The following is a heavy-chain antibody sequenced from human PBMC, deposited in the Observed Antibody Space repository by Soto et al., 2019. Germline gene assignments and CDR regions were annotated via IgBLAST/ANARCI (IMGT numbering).Heavy chain of an antibody. J-gene: IGHJ5*02. CDR2: INHSGST. Sequence: PSETLSLTCAVYGGSFSGYYWSWIRQPPGKGLEWIGEINHSGSTNYNPSLKSRVTISVDTSKKQFSLKLSSVTAADTAVYYCARGTGYSSGLYKSWGQGTLITVSS. D-gene: IGHD6-19*01. CDR3: ARGTGYSSGLYKS. CDR1: GGSFSGYY. V-gene: IGHV4-34*01.